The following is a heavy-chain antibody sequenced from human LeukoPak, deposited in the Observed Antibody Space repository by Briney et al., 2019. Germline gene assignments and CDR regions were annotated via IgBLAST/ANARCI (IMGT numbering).Heavy chain of an antibody. CDR2: IKSKTDGGTT. CDR1: GFTFSNFW. CDR3: TTEGHLYDAFDI. Sequence: GGSLRLSCAAAGFTFSNFWMSWVRQAPGKGLEWVGRIKSKTDGGTTDYAAPVKGRFTISRDDSKNTLYLQMNSLKTEDTAVYYCTTEGHLYDAFDIWGQGTMVTVSS. V-gene: IGHV3-15*01. D-gene: IGHD5/OR15-5a*01. J-gene: IGHJ3*02.